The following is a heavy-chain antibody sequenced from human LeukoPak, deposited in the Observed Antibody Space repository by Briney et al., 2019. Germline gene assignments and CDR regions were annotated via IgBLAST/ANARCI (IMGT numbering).Heavy chain of an antibody. CDR2: IYPSDSNT. J-gene: IGHJ4*02. V-gene: IGHV5-51*01. CDR3: ARLDIAMVYYFDY. CDR1: GYSFTSYW. Sequence: GEPLKISCKGSGYSFTSYWIDWVRQIPGNRLKWMGNIYPSDSNTRYSPSFQGQVTISAEKSISTAYLQWSSLKASDTAMYYCARLDIAMVYYFDYWGQGSLVTVSS. D-gene: IGHD5-18*01.